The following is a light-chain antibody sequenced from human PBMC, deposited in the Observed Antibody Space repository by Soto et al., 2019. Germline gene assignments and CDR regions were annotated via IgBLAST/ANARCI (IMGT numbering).Light chain of an antibody. Sequence: DIQMTQSPSTLSASVGDRVTITCRASQSINNWLAWYQQKPGKAPKLLIYEASSLLSGVPSRFSGSGSGTEFPLTISSLQPDYFADYYCQQYDSDSSTFGQGTKLDI. V-gene: IGKV1-5*03. CDR3: QQYDSDSST. J-gene: IGKJ2*01. CDR1: QSINNW. CDR2: EAS.